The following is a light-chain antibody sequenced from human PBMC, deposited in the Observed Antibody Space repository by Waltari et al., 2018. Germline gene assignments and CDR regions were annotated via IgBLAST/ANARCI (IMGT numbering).Light chain of an antibody. V-gene: IGKV4-1*01. CDR2: WAS. J-gene: IGKJ2*01. Sequence: DIVMTQSPDSLAVSLGERATINCKSSQSVLYSSNNKNYLAWPQQKPGQPPKLLLYWASTRESGVPDRFSGSGSETDFTLTISTLQAEDVAIYYCQKYYSTPYTFGQGTKLEIK. CDR3: QKYYSTPYT. CDR1: QSVLYSSNNKNY.